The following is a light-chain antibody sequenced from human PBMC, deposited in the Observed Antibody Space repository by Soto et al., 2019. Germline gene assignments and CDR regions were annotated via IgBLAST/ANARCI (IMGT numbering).Light chain of an antibody. Sequence: QSVLIQPPSVSGSPGQSVTISCTGTSSDVGSYDYVSWYQQHPGTVPKPMIYNVNTQPSGVPDRFSGSKSGNTASMTISGLQAEDEADYYCCSYTSSATVVFGGGTKLTVL. CDR1: SSDVGSYDY. V-gene: IGLV2-11*01. J-gene: IGLJ2*01. CDR3: CSYTSSATVV. CDR2: NVN.